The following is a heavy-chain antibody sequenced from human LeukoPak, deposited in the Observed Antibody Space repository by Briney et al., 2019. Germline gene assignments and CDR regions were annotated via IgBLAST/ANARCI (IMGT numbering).Heavy chain of an antibody. V-gene: IGHV4-34*01. D-gene: IGHD5-24*01. J-gene: IGHJ4*02. CDR2: INHSGST. CDR1: GGSFSGYY. Sequence: SETLSLTCAVYGGSFSGYYWSWIRQPPGKGLEWIGEINHSGSTNYNPSLKSRVTISVDTSKNQFSLKLSSVTAADTAVYYCARGNRWLQMKSTIDYWGQGTLVTVSS. CDR3: ARGNRWLQMKSTIDY.